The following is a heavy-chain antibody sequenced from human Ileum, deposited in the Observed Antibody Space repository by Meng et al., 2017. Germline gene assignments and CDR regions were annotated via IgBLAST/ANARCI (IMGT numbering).Heavy chain of an antibody. Sequence: VESGGGLLQPGGSLSLSCAVSGFTHSDHYRDWVRQAPGKGLEWVARTRNKANSFTTEYAASVEGRFSISRDDSKNVLFLQMSSLRTDDTAVYYCARVRGGADYWGQGTLVTVSS. V-gene: IGHV3-72*01. J-gene: IGHJ4*02. CDR1: GFTHSDHY. CDR2: TRNKANSFTT. CDR3: ARVRGGADY. D-gene: IGHD3-10*01.